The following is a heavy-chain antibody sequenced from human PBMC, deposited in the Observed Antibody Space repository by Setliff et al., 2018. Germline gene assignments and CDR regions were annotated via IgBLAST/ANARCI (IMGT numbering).Heavy chain of an antibody. D-gene: IGHD7-27*01. J-gene: IGHJ5*02. CDR3: ARGSRSQNWGGRYSWFDP. CDR2: ISAYNGNT. CDR1: GYTFSTYG. V-gene: IGHV1-18*01. Sequence: ASVKVSCKDSGYTFSTYGISWVRQAPGQGLEWMGWISAYNGNTNYARNFQGRVTMTRNTSISTAYMELSGLRSDDTAVYYCARGSRSQNWGGRYSWFDPWGQGTLVTVSS.